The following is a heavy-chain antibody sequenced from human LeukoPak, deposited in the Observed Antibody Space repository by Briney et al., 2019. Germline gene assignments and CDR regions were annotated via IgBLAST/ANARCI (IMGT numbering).Heavy chain of an antibody. CDR2: ISGSGGST. J-gene: IGHJ4*02. D-gene: IGHD3-10*01. V-gene: IGHV3-23*01. CDR3: ARDLYYGSGSYYFDY. Sequence: GGSLRLSCAASGFTFSDYYMNWVRQAPGKGLEWVSAISGSGGSTYYADSVKGRFTISRDNSKNTLYLQMNSLRAEDTAVYYCARDLYYGSGSYYFDYWGQGTLVTVSS. CDR1: GFTFSDYY.